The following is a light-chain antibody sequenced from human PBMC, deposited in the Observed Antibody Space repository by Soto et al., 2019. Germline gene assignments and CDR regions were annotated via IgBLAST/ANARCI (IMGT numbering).Light chain of an antibody. V-gene: IGKV3-20*01. CDR3: QQYVFSPPIP. CDR1: QSVSSSY. Sequence: EIVLTQSPGTLSLSPGERTTLSCRASQSVSSSYLAWYQQKPGQAPRLLIYGASSRATGIPDRFSGSGSATDFTLTISLLVPEVFAVYYCQQYVFSPPIPFVQVTRLEIK. CDR2: GAS. J-gene: IGKJ5*01.